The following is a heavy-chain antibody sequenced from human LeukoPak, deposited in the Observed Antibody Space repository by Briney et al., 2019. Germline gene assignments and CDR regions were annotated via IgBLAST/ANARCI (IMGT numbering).Heavy chain of an antibody. D-gene: IGHD1-26*01. V-gene: IGHV4-61*02. CDR3: ARAEWELDDAFDI. CDR1: GGSISSGSYS. CDR2: IYTSGST. J-gene: IGHJ3*02. Sequence: SQTLSLTCTVSGGSISSGSYSWNWIRQPAGKGLEWIGRIYTSGSTNYNPSLKSRLTISVDTSKNLFSLKLSSVTAADTAVYYCARAEWELDDAFDIWGQGTMVTVSS.